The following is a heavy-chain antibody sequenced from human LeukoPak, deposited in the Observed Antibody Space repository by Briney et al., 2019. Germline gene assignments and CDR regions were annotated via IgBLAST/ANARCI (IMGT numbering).Heavy chain of an antibody. CDR1: GFTFRNSA. Sequence: GGSLRLSCAASGFTFRNSAMSWVRQAPGKVPEWVSAISDSGGKTYYSDSVKGRSTISRDNSKNTLYLQMNSPRGDDTAVYYCAKDRLVHDSWGQGNLVTVSS. D-gene: IGHD6-13*01. J-gene: IGHJ4*02. CDR3: AKDRLVHDS. CDR2: ISDSGGKT. V-gene: IGHV3-23*01.